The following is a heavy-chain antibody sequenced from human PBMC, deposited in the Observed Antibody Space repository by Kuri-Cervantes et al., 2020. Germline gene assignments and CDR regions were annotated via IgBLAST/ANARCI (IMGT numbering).Heavy chain of an antibody. CDR2: ISWNSGSI. D-gene: IGHD3-22*01. J-gene: IGHJ4*02. V-gene: IGHV3-9*01. CDR3: AKDYDSSGYYYFDY. CDR1: GFTFDDYA. Sequence: SLKISCAASGFTFDDYAMHWVRQAPGKGLEWVSGISWNSGSIGYADSVKGRFTISRDNAKNSLCLQMNSLRAEDTALYYCAKDYDSSGYYYFDYWGQGTLVTVSS.